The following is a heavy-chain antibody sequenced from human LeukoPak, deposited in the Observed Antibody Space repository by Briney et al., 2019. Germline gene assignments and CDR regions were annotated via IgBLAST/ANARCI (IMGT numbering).Heavy chain of an antibody. CDR3: ARGGVGDRLSY. CDR1: GGSFSGYF. J-gene: IGHJ4*02. V-gene: IGHV4-34*01. D-gene: IGHD4-17*01. CDR2: MIYGGST. Sequence: SETLSLTCAVYGGSFSGYFWSWIRQSPGKGLEWIGEMIYGGSTNYNPSLKSRATMSIDTSKNQFSLKLSSVTAADTAVYYCARGGVGDRLSYWGQGTLVTVSS.